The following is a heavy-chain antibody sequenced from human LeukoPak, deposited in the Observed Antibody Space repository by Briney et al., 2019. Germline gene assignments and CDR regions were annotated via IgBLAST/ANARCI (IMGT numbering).Heavy chain of an antibody. J-gene: IGHJ1*01. V-gene: IGHV3-30-3*01. CDR1: GFTFSSYA. Sequence: GGSLRLSCAASGFTFSSYAMHWVRQAPGKGLEWVAVISYDGSNKYYADSVKGRFTISRDNSKNTLYLQMNSLRAEDTVVYYCARDPTPPYGDYVGRYFQHWGQGTLVTVSS. CDR3: ARDPTPPYGDYVGRYFQH. CDR2: ISYDGSNK. D-gene: IGHD4-17*01.